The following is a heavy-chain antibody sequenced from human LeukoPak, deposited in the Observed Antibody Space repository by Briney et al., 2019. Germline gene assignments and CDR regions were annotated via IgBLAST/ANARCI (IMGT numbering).Heavy chain of an antibody. CDR1: GFTFSTYS. CDR3: ARDPLGYGGNSGFDY. CDR2: ISYDGSNK. J-gene: IGHJ4*02. Sequence: GGSLRLSCTASGFTFSTYSMNWVRQAPGKGLEWVAVISYDGSNKYYADSVKGRFTISRDNSKNTLYLQMNSLRAEDTAVYYCARDPLGYGGNSGFDYWGQGTLVTVSS. V-gene: IGHV3-30*03. D-gene: IGHD4-23*01.